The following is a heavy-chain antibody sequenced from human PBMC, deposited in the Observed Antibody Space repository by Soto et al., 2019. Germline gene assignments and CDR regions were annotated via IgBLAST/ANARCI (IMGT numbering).Heavy chain of an antibody. CDR2: IYYSGST. CDR1: GGPISSYY. V-gene: IGHV4-59*01. Sequence: QVQLQESGPGLVKPSETLSLNCTVSGGPISSYYWSWIRQSPGKGLEWIGYIYYSGSTNYNPSLKSRVTISVDTSKNKFSLELSSVTAADTAVYYCARGSSSWPPRLDYWGQGTLVTVSS. D-gene: IGHD6-13*01. CDR3: ARGSSSWPPRLDY. J-gene: IGHJ4*02.